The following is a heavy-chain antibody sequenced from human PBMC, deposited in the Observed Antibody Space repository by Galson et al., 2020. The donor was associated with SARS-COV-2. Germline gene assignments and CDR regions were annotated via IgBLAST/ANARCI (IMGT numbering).Heavy chain of an antibody. D-gene: IGHD4-17*01. V-gene: IGHV3-23*01. Sequence: GGSLRLSCAASGFTFSNYAMSWVRQVPGKGLEWVSVISGSGRSTYYADSVKGRLTISRDNSKNTLYLQMNSLRAEDTAVYYCAKSLRGTTTTEPLDYWGQGILVTVSS. J-gene: IGHJ4*02. CDR2: ISGSGRST. CDR3: AKSLRGTTTTEPLDY. CDR1: GFTFSNYA.